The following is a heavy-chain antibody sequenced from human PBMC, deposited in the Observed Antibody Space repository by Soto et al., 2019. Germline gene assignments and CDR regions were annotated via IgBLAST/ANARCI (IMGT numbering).Heavy chain of an antibody. V-gene: IGHV1-69*02. Sequence: QVQLVQSGAEVKKPGSSVKVSCKASGGTFSSYTISWVRQAPGQGLEWMGRIIPILGIANYAQKFQGRVTITADKSTSTAYMELSSLRSEDTAVYYCARNLPPYDYVCGSYRFVWFDPWGQGTLVTVSA. D-gene: IGHD3-16*02. CDR3: ARNLPPYDYVCGSYRFVWFDP. CDR2: IIPILGIA. CDR1: GGTFSSYT. J-gene: IGHJ5*02.